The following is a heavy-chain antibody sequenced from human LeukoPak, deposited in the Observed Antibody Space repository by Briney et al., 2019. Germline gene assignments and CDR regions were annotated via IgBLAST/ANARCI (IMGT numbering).Heavy chain of an antibody. CDR1: GFAFSYYS. Sequence: GGSLRLSCAASGFAFSYYSLSWVRQAPGKGLEWVSSISSGSSYIFYADSVKGRFTTSRDNAKNSLYLLMNSLRAADTAVYYCARASDGDYGRAAFDYWGQGSLVTVSS. V-gene: IGHV3-21*01. D-gene: IGHD4-17*01. J-gene: IGHJ4*02. CDR3: ARASDGDYGRAAFDY. CDR2: ISSGSSYI.